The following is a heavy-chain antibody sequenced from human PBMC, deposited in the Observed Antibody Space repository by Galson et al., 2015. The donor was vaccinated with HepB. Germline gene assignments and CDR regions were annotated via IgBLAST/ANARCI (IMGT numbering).Heavy chain of an antibody. CDR2: INGGGSRT. CDR1: GFTFSSYA. V-gene: IGHV3-23*01. D-gene: IGHD3-3*01. CDR3: AKADSYYDFCSDY. J-gene: IGHJ4*02. Sequence: SLRLSCAASGFTFSSYAMTWVRQAPGKGLEWVSTINGGGSRTYYADSVKGRFTISRDNSKNTLYLQMNSLRGEDKSVYYCAKADSYYDFCSDYLGQGTLVTVPS.